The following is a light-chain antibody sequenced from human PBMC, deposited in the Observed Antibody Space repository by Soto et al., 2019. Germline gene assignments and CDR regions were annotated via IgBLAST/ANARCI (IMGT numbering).Light chain of an antibody. CDR3: SSYTSSSTRV. CDR1: SSDVGGYNY. J-gene: IGLJ1*01. CDR2: DVS. V-gene: IGLV2-14*01. Sequence: QSALTQPASVSGSPGQSITISCTGTSSDVGGYNYVSWYQQHPGKAPKLMIYDVSNRPSGVSNRFSGSKSGNTASLTISGFQAEDEADYYCSSYTSSSTRVFGTGTKLTVL.